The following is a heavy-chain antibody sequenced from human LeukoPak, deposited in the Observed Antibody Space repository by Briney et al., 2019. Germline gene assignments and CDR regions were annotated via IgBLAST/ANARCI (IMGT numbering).Heavy chain of an antibody. D-gene: IGHD6-19*01. CDR1: GFTFSSYV. CDR2: ISGSGGST. CDR3: AKSPGYSSGWSAY. V-gene: IGHV3-23*01. J-gene: IGHJ4*02. Sequence: GGSLRLSCAASGFTFSSYVMSWVRQAPGKGLEWVSAISGSGGSTYYADSVKGRFTISRDNSKDTLYLQMNSLRAEDTAVYYCAKSPGYSSGWSAYWGQGTLVTVSS.